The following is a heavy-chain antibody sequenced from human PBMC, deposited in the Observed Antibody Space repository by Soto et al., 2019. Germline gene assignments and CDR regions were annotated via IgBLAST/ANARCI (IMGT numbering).Heavy chain of an antibody. CDR1: GGWISSWC. V-gene: IGHV4-59*08. D-gene: IGHD3-9*01. CDR2: IYYSGST. CDR3: ARYSFYDILTGYYGGADYGMDV. J-gene: IGHJ6*02. Sequence: PSLTMCVTRSVGGGWISSWCGSCIRKHPGKGLEWIGYIYYSGSTNYNPSLKSRVTISVDTSKNQFSLKLSSVTAADTAVYYCARYSFYDILTGYYGGADYGMDVWGQGTTVTVSS.